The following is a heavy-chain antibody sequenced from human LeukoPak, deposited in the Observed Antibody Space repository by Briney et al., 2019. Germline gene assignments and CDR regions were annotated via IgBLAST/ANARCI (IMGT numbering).Heavy chain of an antibody. CDR2: LYTSGST. V-gene: IGHV4-4*07. Sequence: PSETLSLTCTVSSGSVNSYYWSWIRQPAGKGLEWIGHLYTSGSTSYNPSLKSRVTVSVDTSKNQFSLRLSSVTAADTAVYYCAKNWMTAVVTPVLDYWGQGTLVTVSS. D-gene: IGHD4-23*01. J-gene: IGHJ4*02. CDR3: AKNWMTAVVTPVLDY. CDR1: SGSVNSYY.